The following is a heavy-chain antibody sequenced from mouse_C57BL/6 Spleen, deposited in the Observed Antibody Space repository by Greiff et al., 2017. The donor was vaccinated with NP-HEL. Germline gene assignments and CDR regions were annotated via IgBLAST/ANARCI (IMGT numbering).Heavy chain of an antibody. Sequence: EVQLQQSGPELVKPGASVKISCKASGYTFTDYYMNWVKQSHGKSLEWIGDINPNNGGTSYNQKFKGKATLTVDKSSSTAYMELRSLTSEDSAVYYCARGGLTRFAYWGQGTLVTVSA. V-gene: IGHV1-26*01. CDR2: INPNNGGT. CDR3: ARGGLTRFAY. D-gene: IGHD3-3*01. J-gene: IGHJ3*01. CDR1: GYTFTDYY.